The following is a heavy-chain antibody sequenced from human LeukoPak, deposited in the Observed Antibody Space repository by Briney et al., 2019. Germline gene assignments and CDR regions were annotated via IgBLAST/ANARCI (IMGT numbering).Heavy chain of an antibody. V-gene: IGHV1-2*02. CDR3: ARQYSPMTTIDY. CDR1: GYTFTGYY. D-gene: IGHD1-26*01. J-gene: IGHJ4*02. Sequence: ASVKVSCKASGYTFTGYYMHWVRQAPGQGLEWMGWINPNSGGANYAQKFQGRVTMTTDTSTSTAYMELRSLRSDDTAVYYCARQYSPMTTIDYWGQGTLVTVSS. CDR2: INPNSGGA.